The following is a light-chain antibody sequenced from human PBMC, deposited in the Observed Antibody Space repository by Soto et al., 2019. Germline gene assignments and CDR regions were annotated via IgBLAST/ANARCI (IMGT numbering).Light chain of an antibody. CDR3: NSYTGGSTHVV. Sequence: QSALTQPASVSGSPGQSIAISCTGTSSDVGGYNYVSWYQQRPGKAPKLIIYDVYYRPSGVSDRFSGSKSGNTASLIISGLQAEDEGDHYCNSYTGGSTHVVFGGGTKLTVL. V-gene: IGLV2-14*01. CDR1: SSDVGGYNY. J-gene: IGLJ2*01. CDR2: DVY.